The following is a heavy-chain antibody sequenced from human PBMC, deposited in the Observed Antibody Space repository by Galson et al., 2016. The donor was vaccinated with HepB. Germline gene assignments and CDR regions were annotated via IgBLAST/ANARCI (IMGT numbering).Heavy chain of an antibody. D-gene: IGHD3-3*01. J-gene: IGHJ2*01. V-gene: IGHV4-4*02. CDR3: ARRRSGGNWYFDL. CDR1: GVSISTYAW. CDR2: VYVGGRG. Sequence: SETLPLTCTVSGVSISTYAWWSWVRQPPGRGLEWLGEVYVGGRGNDNPSLKSRITISVDKSKNHFSLRLRSVTAADTAIYYCARRRSGGNWYFDLWGHGTLVSVSS.